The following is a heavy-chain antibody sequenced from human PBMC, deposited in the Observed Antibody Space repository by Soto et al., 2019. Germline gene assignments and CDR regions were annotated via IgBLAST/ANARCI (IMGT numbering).Heavy chain of an antibody. Sequence: GGALRLSCAASEFRLSNSGMHWVRQAPGKGLEWVAVISYDGSYKNYADSVKGRFTFSRDNSKNTLYLLMNSLRADDTAVYSCAKQGYCAGDCFIRGGDALDIWGQGTMVTVSS. V-gene: IGHV3-30*18. J-gene: IGHJ3*02. CDR3: AKQGYCAGDCFIRGGDALDI. CDR2: ISYDGSYK. CDR1: EFRLSNSG. D-gene: IGHD2-21*02.